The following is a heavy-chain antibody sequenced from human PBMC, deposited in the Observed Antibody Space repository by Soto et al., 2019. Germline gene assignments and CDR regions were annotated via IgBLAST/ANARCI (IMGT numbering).Heavy chain of an antibody. CDR3: ARDWNDFWSGYFIMDV. CDR1: GYTFTSYG. Sequence: ASVKVSRKASGYTFTSYGISWVRQAPGQGLEWMGWISAYNGNTNYAQKLQGRVTMTTDTSTSTAYMELRSLRSDDTAVYYCARDWNDFWSGYFIMDVWGKGTTVTVSS. V-gene: IGHV1-18*01. D-gene: IGHD3-3*01. J-gene: IGHJ6*03. CDR2: ISAYNGNT.